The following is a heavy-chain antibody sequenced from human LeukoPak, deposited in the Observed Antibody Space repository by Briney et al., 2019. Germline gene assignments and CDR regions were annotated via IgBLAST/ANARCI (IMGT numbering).Heavy chain of an antibody. V-gene: IGHV5-51*01. Sequence: GESLKISCKGSGYSFTSYWIGWVRPMPGKGLEWMGIIYLGDSDTRYSPSFQGQVTISADKSTSTAYLQWSSLKASDTAMYYCARHWTIGHSSGYYPDYWGQGTLVTVSS. CDR2: IYLGDSDT. D-gene: IGHD3-22*01. CDR3: ARHWTIGHSSGYYPDY. J-gene: IGHJ4*02. CDR1: GYSFTSYW.